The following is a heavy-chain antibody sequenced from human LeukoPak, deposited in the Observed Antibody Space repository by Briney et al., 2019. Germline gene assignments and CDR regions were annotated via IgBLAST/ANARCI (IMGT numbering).Heavy chain of an antibody. D-gene: IGHD3-10*01. CDR3: AKDPSGSGSYGFFDY. CDR1: GFTFSSYG. CDR2: ISYDGSNK. V-gene: IGHV3-30*18. Sequence: GGSLRLSCAASGFTFSSYGMPWVRQAPGKGLEWVAVISYDGSNKYYADSVKGRFTISRDNSKNTLYLQMNSLRAEDTAVYYCAKDPSGSGSYGFFDYWGQGTLVTVSS. J-gene: IGHJ4*02.